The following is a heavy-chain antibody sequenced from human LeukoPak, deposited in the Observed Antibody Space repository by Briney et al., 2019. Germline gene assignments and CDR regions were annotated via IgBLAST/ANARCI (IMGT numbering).Heavy chain of an antibody. CDR3: ARVGGGSYYFDY. Sequence: HPGGSLRLSCAASGFTFSDHYMSWVRQAPGKGLEWVAVIWFDGSNKYYADSVKGRFTISRDNSKNTLYLQMNSLRAEDTALYYCARVGGGSYYFDYWGQGTLVTVSS. V-gene: IGHV3-33*08. D-gene: IGHD1-26*01. J-gene: IGHJ4*02. CDR2: IWFDGSNK. CDR1: GFTFSDHY.